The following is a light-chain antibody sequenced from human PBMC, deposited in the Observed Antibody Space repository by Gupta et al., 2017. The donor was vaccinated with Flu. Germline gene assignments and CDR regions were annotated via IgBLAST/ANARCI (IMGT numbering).Light chain of an antibody. CDR2: SVT. V-gene: IGLV2-11*01. CDR1: GSDLGSYNF. CDR3: CSYAGSYTWV. J-gene: IGLJ3*02. Sequence: QSALTQPRSVSGSPGQSVTLSCTGSGSDLGSYNFVSWYQHHPGKAPKLVIYSVTMRPSGVPARFSASKSGNTASLTISGLQADDEADYYCCSYAGSYTWVFGGGTKLTVL.